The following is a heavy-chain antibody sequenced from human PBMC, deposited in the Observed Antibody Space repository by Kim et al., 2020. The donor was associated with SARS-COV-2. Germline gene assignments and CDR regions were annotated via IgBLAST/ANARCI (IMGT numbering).Heavy chain of an antibody. V-gene: IGHV3-30*18. CDR2: ISYDGSNK. CDR3: AKGSFPYSSSWYGGDY. CDR1: GFTFSSYG. J-gene: IGHJ4*01. D-gene: IGHD6-13*01. Sequence: GGSLRLSCAASGFTFSSYGMHWVRQAPGKGLEWVAVISYDGSNKYYADSVKGRFTISRDNSKNTLYLQMNSLRAEDTAVYYCAKGSFPYSSSWYGGDYWG.